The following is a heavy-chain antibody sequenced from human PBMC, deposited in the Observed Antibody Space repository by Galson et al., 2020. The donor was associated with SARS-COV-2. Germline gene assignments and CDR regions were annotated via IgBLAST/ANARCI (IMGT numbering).Heavy chain of an antibody. J-gene: IGHJ4*02. CDR2: IYYTGTT. D-gene: IGHD4-4*01. CDR3: ARDDSNYTPGYFAY. Sequence: SETLSLTCTVSGGSSSSYYWSWIRQPPGKGLVWIGYIYYTGTTNYNPSLKSRVSMSLDTSNTQFSLKLSSVTAADTAVYYCARDDSNYTPGYFAYWGQGTLVTVSS. CDR1: GGSSSSYY. V-gene: IGHV4-59*01.